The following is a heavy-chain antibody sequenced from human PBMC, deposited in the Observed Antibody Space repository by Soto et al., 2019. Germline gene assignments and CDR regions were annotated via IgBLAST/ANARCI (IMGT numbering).Heavy chain of an antibody. J-gene: IGHJ6*02. Sequence: GASVKVSCKASGYTFTSYGISWVRQAPGQGLEWMGWISAYNGNTNYAQKLQGRVTMTTDTSTSTAYMELRSLRSDDTAVYYCARDRPVQYCSSTSCRIYYYYGMDVWGQGTTVTVSS. CDR2: ISAYNGNT. CDR1: GYTFTSYG. CDR3: ARDRPVQYCSSTSCRIYYYYGMDV. V-gene: IGHV1-18*01. D-gene: IGHD2-2*01.